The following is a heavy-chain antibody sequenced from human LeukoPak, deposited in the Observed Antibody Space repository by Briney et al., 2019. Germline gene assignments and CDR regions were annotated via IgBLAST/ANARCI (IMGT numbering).Heavy chain of an antibody. J-gene: IGHJ5*02. CDR2: IYYSGST. D-gene: IGHD3-22*01. CDR3: AREGTYYYDSSGYRWFDP. Sequence: SETLSLTCTVSGDSISSGGYYWSWIRQHPGKGLEWIGYIYYSGSTYYHPSLKSRVTISVATSKNQFSLKLSSVTAADTAVYYCAREGTYYYDSSGYRWFDPWGQGTLVTVSS. CDR1: GDSISSGGYY. V-gene: IGHV4-31*03.